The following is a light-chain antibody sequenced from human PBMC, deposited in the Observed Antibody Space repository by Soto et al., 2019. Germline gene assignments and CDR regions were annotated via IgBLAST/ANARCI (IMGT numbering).Light chain of an antibody. Sequence: QSVLTQPPSASGTPGQRVTISCSGSSYNIGSNYVYWYQQLPGMAPKLLIYRNDQRPSGVPDRFSGSKSGTSASLAISGLRSEDEADYYCAPWDDSLSGPVFGGGTKLTVL. J-gene: IGLJ2*01. CDR2: RND. V-gene: IGLV1-47*01. CDR1: SYNIGSNY. CDR3: APWDDSLSGPV.